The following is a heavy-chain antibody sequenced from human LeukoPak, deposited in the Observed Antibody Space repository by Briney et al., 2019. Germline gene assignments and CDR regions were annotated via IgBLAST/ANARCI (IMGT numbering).Heavy chain of an antibody. V-gene: IGHV4-39*07. J-gene: IGHJ4*02. CDR3: ARGPNYYGSGSYLS. D-gene: IGHD3-10*01. CDR2: INHSGST. CDR1: GGSVSSGSYY. Sequence: SETLSLTCTVSGGSVSSGSYYWSWIRQPPGKGLEWIGEINHSGSTNYNPSLKSRVTISVDTSKNQFSLKLSSVTAADTAVYYCARGPNYYGSGSYLSWGQGTLVTVSS.